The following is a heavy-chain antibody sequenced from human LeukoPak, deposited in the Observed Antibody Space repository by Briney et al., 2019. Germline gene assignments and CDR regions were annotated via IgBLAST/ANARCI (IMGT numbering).Heavy chain of an antibody. D-gene: IGHD3-16*01. V-gene: IGHV4-59*01. CDR3: AGYYDYVWGSGWFDP. Sequence: PSETLSLTCTVSGGSFSSYSWSWIRQPPGKGLEWIGYIYYSGSTKYNPSLKSRVTISVDTSKNQFSLKLSSVTAADTAVYYCAGYYDYVWGSGWFDPWGQGTLVTVSS. CDR2: IYYSGST. CDR1: GGSFSSYS. J-gene: IGHJ5*02.